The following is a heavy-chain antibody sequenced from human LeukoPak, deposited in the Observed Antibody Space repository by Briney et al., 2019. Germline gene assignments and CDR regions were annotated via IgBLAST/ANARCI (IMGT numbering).Heavy chain of an antibody. J-gene: IGHJ6*03. V-gene: IGHV4-38-2*02. CDR3: ARHANYDILTGYFRYYYYYYMDV. Sequence: SETLSLTCTVSGYSISSGYYWGWIRQPPGKGLEWIGSIYYSGSTYYNPSLKSRVTISVDTSKNQFSLKLSSVTAADTAVYYCARHANYDILTGYFRYYYYYYMDVWGKGTTVTISS. D-gene: IGHD3-9*01. CDR1: GYSISSGYY. CDR2: IYYSGST.